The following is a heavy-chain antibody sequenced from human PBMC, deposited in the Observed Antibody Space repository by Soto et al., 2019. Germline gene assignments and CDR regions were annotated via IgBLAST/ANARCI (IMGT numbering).Heavy chain of an antibody. J-gene: IGHJ5*02. Sequence: QVQLVQSGAEVQKPGASVKVSCKASGYIFTAYHIHWVRQAPGQGPEWMGWINPKDGGTTYAQKFRGKFTMTRDTSTSTAYMDLFRLTPDDTAVYYCARDHSPAEENWNDAYNYFDPWGPGTLVNVSS. CDR3: ARDHSPAEENWNDAYNYFDP. CDR1: GYIFTAYH. CDR2: INPKDGGT. D-gene: IGHD1-1*01. V-gene: IGHV1-2*02.